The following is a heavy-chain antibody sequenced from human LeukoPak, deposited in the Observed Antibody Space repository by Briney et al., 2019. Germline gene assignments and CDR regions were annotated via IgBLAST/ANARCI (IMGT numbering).Heavy chain of an antibody. CDR2: IYYSGST. J-gene: IGHJ4*02. V-gene: IGHV4-59*12. CDR1: GGSISSYY. Sequence: SETLSLTCTVSGGSISSYYWSWIRQPPGKGLEWIGYIYYSGSTNYNPSLKSRVTISVDTSKNQFSLKLSSVTAADTALYYCARDLEGHFGGFYFDYWGQGTLVTVSS. D-gene: IGHD2-21*01. CDR3: ARDLEGHFGGFYFDY.